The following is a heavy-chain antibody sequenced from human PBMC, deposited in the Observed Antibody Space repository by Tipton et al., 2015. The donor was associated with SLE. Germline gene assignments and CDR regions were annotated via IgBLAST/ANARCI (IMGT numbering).Heavy chain of an antibody. CDR2: IKRDATEE. V-gene: IGHV3-7*01. Sequence: SLRLSCAVSGFTFSNFWMSWVRQAPGKGLEWVANIKRDATEEYYVDSVKGRLTVSRDNAKNALYLQMSSLTAEDTAMYFCARETTSGAFDIWGQGTLVTVSS. CDR3: ARETTSGAFDI. D-gene: IGHD4-11*01. J-gene: IGHJ3*02. CDR1: GFTFSNFW.